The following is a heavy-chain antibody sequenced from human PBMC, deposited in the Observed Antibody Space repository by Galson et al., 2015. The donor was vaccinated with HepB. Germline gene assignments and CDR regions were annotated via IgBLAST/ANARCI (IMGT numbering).Heavy chain of an antibody. V-gene: IGHV1-24*01. CDR3: ATDFWSGYYTRWDWYFDL. CDR2: FDPEDGET. J-gene: IGHJ2*01. D-gene: IGHD3-3*01. Sequence: SVKVSCKVSGYTLTELSMHWVRQAPGKGLEWMGGFDPEDGETIYAQKFQGRVTMTEDTSTDTAYMELSSLRSEDTAVYYCATDFWSGYYTRWDWYFDLWGRGTLVTVSS. CDR1: GYTLTELS.